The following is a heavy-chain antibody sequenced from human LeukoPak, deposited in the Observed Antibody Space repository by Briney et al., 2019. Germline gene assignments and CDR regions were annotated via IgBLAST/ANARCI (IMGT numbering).Heavy chain of an antibody. Sequence: PGGSLRLSCAASGFTFSDYYMSWIRQAPGKGLEWVSYISSSGSTIYYADSVKGRFTISRDNAKNSLYLQMNSLRAEDTAVYYCAMKSCSGGSCYSELEYFQHWGQGTLVTVSS. CDR1: GFTFSDYY. CDR3: AMKSCSGGSCYSELEYFQH. D-gene: IGHD2-15*01. J-gene: IGHJ1*01. V-gene: IGHV3-11*01. CDR2: ISSSGSTI.